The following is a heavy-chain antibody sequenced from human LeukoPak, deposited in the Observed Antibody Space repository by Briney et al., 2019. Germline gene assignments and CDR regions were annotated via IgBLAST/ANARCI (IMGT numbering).Heavy chain of an antibody. Sequence: PGGSLRLSCAASGFIFSSYEMNWVRQAPGKGLEWVSFISNNGDTITYVDSVKGRFTISRDNAKNSLYLQMNSLRAEDTAVYYCARWYCSSTNCQSYYYGMDVWGQGTTVTVSS. V-gene: IGHV3-48*03. CDR3: ARWYCSSTNCQSYYYGMDV. CDR2: ISNNGDTI. J-gene: IGHJ6*02. CDR1: GFIFSSYE. D-gene: IGHD2-2*01.